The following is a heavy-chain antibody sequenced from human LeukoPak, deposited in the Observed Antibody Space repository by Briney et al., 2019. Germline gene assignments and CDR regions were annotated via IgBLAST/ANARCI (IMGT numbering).Heavy chain of an antibody. V-gene: IGHV1-8*01. CDR3: VRAMDPLDTFNYQYAMDV. D-gene: IGHD5-24*01. CDR1: GYTFNNYD. Sequence: ASVKVSCKASGYTFNNYDINWVRQAPGQGLGWMGWMNPNSGNTGYAQKFQGRFTLTRETFISTAYMELSSLRSEDTAVYYCVRAMDPLDTFNYQYAMDVWGQGTMVTVSS. J-gene: IGHJ6*02. CDR2: MNPNSGNT.